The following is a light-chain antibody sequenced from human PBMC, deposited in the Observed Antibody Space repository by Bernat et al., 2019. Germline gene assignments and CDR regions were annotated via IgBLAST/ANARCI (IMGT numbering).Light chain of an antibody. J-gene: IGKJ1*01. V-gene: IGKV1-27*01. CDR1: QGISNY. CDR2: GAS. Sequence: DIQMTQSPSSLSASVGDRVTITCRASQGISNYLAWYQQKPGKVPTLLIYGASTLQSGVPSRFSGSGSGTDFTLTISSLQPEDVAAYYCQKYNSDPPWTFGQGTKVEIK. CDR3: QKYNSDPPWT.